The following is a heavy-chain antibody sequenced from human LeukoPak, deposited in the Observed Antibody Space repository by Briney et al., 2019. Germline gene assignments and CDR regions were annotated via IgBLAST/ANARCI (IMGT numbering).Heavy chain of an antibody. CDR2: IYHSGST. CDR1: GGSISSGGYS. D-gene: IGHD6-13*01. Sequence: PSGTLSLTCAVSGGSISSGGYSWSWIRQPPGKGLEWIGYIYHSGSTYYNPSLKGRVTISVDRSKNQFSLKLSSVTAADTAVYYCAKIAAAGHFDYWGQGTLVTVSS. J-gene: IGHJ4*02. V-gene: IGHV4-30-2*01. CDR3: AKIAAAGHFDY.